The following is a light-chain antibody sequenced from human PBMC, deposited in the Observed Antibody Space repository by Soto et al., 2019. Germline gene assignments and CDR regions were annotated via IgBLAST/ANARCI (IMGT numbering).Light chain of an antibody. Sequence: EIVMTQSPATLSVSPGERATLSCRASQSVSSNLAWYQQKPGQAPRLLIYGASPRATGIPARFSGSGSGTEFTLTISSLQSEDCAVYYCQQYNNWPPTFGQGTKVEIK. CDR1: QSVSSN. CDR2: GAS. J-gene: IGKJ1*01. CDR3: QQYNNWPPT. V-gene: IGKV3-15*01.